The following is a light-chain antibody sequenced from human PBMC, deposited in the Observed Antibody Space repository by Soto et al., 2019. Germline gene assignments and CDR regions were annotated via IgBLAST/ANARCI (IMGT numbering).Light chain of an antibody. CDR2: GAS. V-gene: IGKV3-15*01. CDR1: QDVSSN. Sequence: EMVVTQSPATLSVSPGERATLSCRASQDVSSNLAWYQQKPGQAPSLLIYGASTRATGTPARFSGSGSGTEFTLTISSLQSEDYAVYCCQKYIRWPRTFGGVTKVDVK. J-gene: IGKJ4*01. CDR3: QKYIRWPRT.